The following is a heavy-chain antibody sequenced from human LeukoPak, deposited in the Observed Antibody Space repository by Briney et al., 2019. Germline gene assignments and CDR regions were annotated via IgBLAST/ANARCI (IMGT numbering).Heavy chain of an antibody. D-gene: IGHD3-22*01. CDR2: INHSGST. V-gene: IGHV4-34*01. Sequence: PSETLSLTCAVYGGSFSGYYWSWIRQPPGKGLEWIGEINHSGSTNYNPSLKGRVTISVDTSKNQFSLKLSSVTAADTAVYYCARSLINWYFDLWGRGTLVTVSS. CDR3: ARSLINWYFDL. CDR1: GGSFSGYY. J-gene: IGHJ2*01.